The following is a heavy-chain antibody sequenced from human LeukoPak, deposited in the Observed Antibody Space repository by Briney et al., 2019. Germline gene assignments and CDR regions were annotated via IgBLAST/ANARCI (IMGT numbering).Heavy chain of an antibody. D-gene: IGHD6-13*01. Sequence: NPSETLSLTCTVSDSSITSDSYWGWLRQPPGKGLEWIGSFYNSGKTYYKPSLESRVTISMDTSKKQFSLKVSSVTAADTAVYYCATRGGGRGIAAAGDFDYWGQGILVTVSS. CDR2: FYNSGKT. CDR1: DSSITSDSY. V-gene: IGHV4-38-2*02. CDR3: ATRGGGRGIAAAGDFDY. J-gene: IGHJ4*02.